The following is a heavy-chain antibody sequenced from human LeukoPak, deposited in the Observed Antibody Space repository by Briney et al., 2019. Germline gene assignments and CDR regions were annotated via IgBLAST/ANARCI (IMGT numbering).Heavy chain of an antibody. CDR1: GFTFSSYA. D-gene: IGHD1-26*01. CDR3: ARDATWELPFDY. CDR2: ISGSGGNT. Sequence: GGSLRLSCAASGFTFSSYAMSWVRQAPGKGLEWVSAISGSGGNTYYADSVKGRFTISRDNAKNSLYLQMNSLRAEDTAVYYCARDATWELPFDYWGQGTLVTVSS. V-gene: IGHV3-23*01. J-gene: IGHJ4*02.